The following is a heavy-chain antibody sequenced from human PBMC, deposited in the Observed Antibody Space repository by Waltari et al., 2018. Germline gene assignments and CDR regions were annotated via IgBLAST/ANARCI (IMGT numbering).Heavy chain of an antibody. Sequence: QVQLQESGPGLVKPSETLSLTCTVSGGSISSYYWSWIRQPPGKGLEWIGYIYYSGSTNYNPSRKSRGTISVDTSKNQCSLKRSSVTAADTAVYYCARVSVGATTGVDYWGQGTLVTVSS. CDR3: ARVSVGATTGVDY. D-gene: IGHD1-26*01. J-gene: IGHJ4*02. CDR2: IYYSGST. V-gene: IGHV4-59*01. CDR1: GGSISSYY.